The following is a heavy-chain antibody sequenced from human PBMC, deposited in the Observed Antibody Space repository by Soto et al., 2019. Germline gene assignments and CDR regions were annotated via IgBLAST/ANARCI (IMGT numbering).Heavy chain of an antibody. Sequence: ASVTVSCQASGYTFTSYDINWVRQATGQGLEWMGWMNPNSGNTGYAQKFQGRVTMTRNTSISTAYMELSSLRSEDTAVYYCARGPGRTGWFDPWGQGTLVTVS. CDR2: MNPNSGNT. V-gene: IGHV1-8*01. D-gene: IGHD3-9*01. J-gene: IGHJ5*02. CDR3: ARGPGRTGWFDP. CDR1: GYTFTSYD.